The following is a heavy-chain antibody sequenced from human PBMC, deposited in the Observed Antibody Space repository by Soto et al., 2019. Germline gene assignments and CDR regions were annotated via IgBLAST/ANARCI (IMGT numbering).Heavy chain of an antibody. CDR2: IDPSDSYT. Sequence: PGESLKISCKGSGYSFASYWISWVRQMPGKGLEWMGRIDPSDSYTNYSPSFQGHVTISADKSISTAYLQWSSLKASDTAMYYCARKSDTAADNYYYYYGMDAWGQGNTLTISS. D-gene: IGHD5-18*01. CDR1: GYSFASYW. J-gene: IGHJ6*02. CDR3: ARKSDTAADNYYYYYGMDA. V-gene: IGHV5-10-1*01.